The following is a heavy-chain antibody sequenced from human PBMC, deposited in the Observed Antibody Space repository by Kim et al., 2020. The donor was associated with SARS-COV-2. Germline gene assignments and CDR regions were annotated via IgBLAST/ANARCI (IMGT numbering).Heavy chain of an antibody. J-gene: IGHJ6*02. V-gene: IGHV4-59*13. Sequence: SETLSLTCTVSGGSISSYYWSWIRQPPGKGLEWIGYIYYSGSTNYNPSLKSRVTISVDTSKNQFSLKLSSVTAADTAVYYCARVPPWSGQYYYGMDVWGQGTTVTVSS. CDR1: GGSISSYY. CDR2: IYYSGST. CDR3: ARVPPWSGQYYYGMDV. D-gene: IGHD3-3*01.